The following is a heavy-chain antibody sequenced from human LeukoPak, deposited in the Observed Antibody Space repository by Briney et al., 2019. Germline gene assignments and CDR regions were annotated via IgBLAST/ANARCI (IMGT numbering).Heavy chain of an antibody. J-gene: IGHJ4*02. CDR2: ISSSSSYI. CDR1: GFTFSSYS. CDR3: ARVGRPVGAPDY. V-gene: IGHV3-21*04. Sequence: PGGSLRLSCAASGFTFSSYSMNWVRQAPGKGLEWVSSISSSSSYIYYADSVKGRFTISRDNSKNTLYLQMNSLRAEDTAVYYCARVGRPVGAPDYWGQGTLVTVSS. D-gene: IGHD1-26*01.